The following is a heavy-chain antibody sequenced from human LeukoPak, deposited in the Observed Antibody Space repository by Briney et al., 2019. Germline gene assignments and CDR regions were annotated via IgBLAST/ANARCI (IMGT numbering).Heavy chain of an antibody. J-gene: IGHJ4*02. CDR1: GFSLSTDGVG. D-gene: IGHD1-26*01. CDR2: IYWDDDK. CDR3: AQSPNTYSGSRFDY. V-gene: IGHV2-5*02. Sequence: SGPTLVKPTQTLTLTCTFSGFSLSTDGVGVGWIRQPPGKALEWLALIYWDDDKRYSPSLKSRLTITKDTSKNLVVLTMTNMDPVGTATYYCAQSPNTYSGSRFDYWGQGTLVTVSS.